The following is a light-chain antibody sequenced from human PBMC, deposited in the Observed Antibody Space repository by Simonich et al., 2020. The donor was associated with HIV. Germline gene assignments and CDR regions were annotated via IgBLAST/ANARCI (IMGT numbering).Light chain of an antibody. CDR2: GAS. V-gene: IGKV3-15*01. CDR3: QQYNKWPPYT. Sequence: EIVMTQSPATLSVSPGARAPLSCRASPRVSCDLAVYKHEPGQAPRLLIYGASTSATGIPASFSGSGSGTEFTLTISSLQSEDFAVYYCQQYNKWPPYTFGQGTKLEIK. CDR1: PRVSCD. J-gene: IGKJ2*01.